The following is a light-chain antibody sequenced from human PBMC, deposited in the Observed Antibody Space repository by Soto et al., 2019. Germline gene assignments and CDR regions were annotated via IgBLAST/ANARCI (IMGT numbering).Light chain of an antibody. V-gene: IGKV3-20*01. CDR3: QQYDNWPIT. CDR1: QSVSSSY. J-gene: IGKJ5*01. Sequence: EIVLTQSPGTLSLSPGERATLSCRASQSVSSSYLAWYQHKPGRAPRLLIDGTSSRATGIPDRFSGSGSGTEFTLIISSLQSEDSAVYYCQQYDNWPITFGQGTRLEI. CDR2: GTS.